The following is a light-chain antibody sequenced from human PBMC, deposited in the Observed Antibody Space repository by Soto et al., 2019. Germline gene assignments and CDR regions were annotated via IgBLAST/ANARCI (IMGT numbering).Light chain of an antibody. CDR1: SSDVGGYNY. J-gene: IGLJ2*01. Sequence: QSVLTQPASVSGSPGQSITISCTGTSSDVGGYNYVSWYQHHPGKAPKLMIYEVSNRPSGVSSRFSGSKSGNTASLTISGLQAEDEADYYCSSYSSSSIVVFGGGTQLTVL. CDR3: SSYSSSSIVV. V-gene: IGLV2-14*01. CDR2: EVS.